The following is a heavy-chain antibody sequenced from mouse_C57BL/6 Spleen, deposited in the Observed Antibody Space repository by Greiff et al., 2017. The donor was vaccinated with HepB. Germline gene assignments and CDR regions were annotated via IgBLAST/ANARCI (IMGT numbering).Heavy chain of an antibody. Sequence: VQLQQPGAELVKPGASVKMSCKASGYTFTSYWITWVKQRPGQGLEWIGDIYPGSGSTNYNEKFKSKATLTVDTSSSTAYMQLSSLTSEDSAVYYCVYGSSYGDYFDYWGQGTTLTVSS. J-gene: IGHJ2*01. CDR3: VYGSSYGDYFDY. V-gene: IGHV1-55*01. D-gene: IGHD1-1*01. CDR2: IYPGSGST. CDR1: GYTFTSYW.